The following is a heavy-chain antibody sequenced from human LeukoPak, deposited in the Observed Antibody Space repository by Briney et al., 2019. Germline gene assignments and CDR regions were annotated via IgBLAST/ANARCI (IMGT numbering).Heavy chain of an antibody. CDR1: GFTFSSYW. V-gene: IGHV3-48*01. Sequence: GGSLRLSCAASGFTFSSYWMSWVRQAPGKGLEWVSYISSSSSTIYYADSVKGRSTISRDNAKNSLYLQMNSLRAEDTAVYYCAGGRQMGHDIWGQGTMVTVSS. CDR2: ISSSSSTI. CDR3: AGGRQMGHDI. J-gene: IGHJ3*02. D-gene: IGHD2-8*01.